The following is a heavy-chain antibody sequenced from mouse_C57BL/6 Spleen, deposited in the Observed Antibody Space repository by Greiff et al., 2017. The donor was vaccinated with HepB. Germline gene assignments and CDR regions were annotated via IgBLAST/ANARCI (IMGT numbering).Heavy chain of an antibody. CDR1: GYTFTSYG. CDR3: ARHRHDSVVATDFDY. D-gene: IGHD1-1*01. J-gene: IGHJ2*01. Sequence: QVQLQQSGAELARPGASVKLSCKASGYTFTSYGISWVKQRTGQGLEWIGEIYPRSGNTYYNEKFKGKATLTADKSSSTAYMELRSLTSEDSAVYFCARHRHDSVVATDFDYWGQGTTLTVSS. CDR2: IYPRSGNT. V-gene: IGHV1-81*01.